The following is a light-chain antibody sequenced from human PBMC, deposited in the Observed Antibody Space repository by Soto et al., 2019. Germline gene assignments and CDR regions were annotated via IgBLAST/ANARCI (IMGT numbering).Light chain of an antibody. CDR3: QQRSNWLIT. CDR2: GAS. J-gene: IGKJ5*01. Sequence: EFVLTQSPGTLSLSPGERVTLSCRASQSISINYLAWYQQKPGQAPRLLIYGASSRATGIPDRFSGSGSGTDFSLTISRLEPEDFAVYYCQQRSNWLITFGQGTRLEIK. V-gene: IGKV3D-20*02. CDR1: QSISINY.